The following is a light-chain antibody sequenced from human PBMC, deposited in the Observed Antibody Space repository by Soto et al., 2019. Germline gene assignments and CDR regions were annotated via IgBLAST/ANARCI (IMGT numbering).Light chain of an antibody. V-gene: IGKV1-33*01. CDR3: QQYDNLMFT. J-gene: IGKJ3*01. CDR1: QDISNY. CDR2: DAS. Sequence: DIQMTQSPSSLSASVGDRVTITCQASQDISNYLNWYQQKPGKAPKLLIYDASNLETGVSSRFSGSVSGTDFTVTISSLQPEDMSTDYCQQYDNLMFTFGPGTKVYI.